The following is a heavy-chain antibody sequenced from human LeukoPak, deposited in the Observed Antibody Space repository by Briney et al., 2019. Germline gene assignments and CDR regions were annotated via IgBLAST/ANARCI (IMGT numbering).Heavy chain of an antibody. V-gene: IGHV3-30*03. CDR3: ARAGRGLSGMDV. J-gene: IGHJ6*02. CDR1: GFTFSSYG. D-gene: IGHD2-15*01. CDR2: ISYDGNNK. Sequence: GGSLRLSCAASGFTFSSYGMHWVRQAPGKGLEWVALISYDGNNKYFADSVKGRFTISRDNSKNTLYLQMNSLRAEDTAVYYCARAGRGLSGMDVWGQGTTVTVSS.